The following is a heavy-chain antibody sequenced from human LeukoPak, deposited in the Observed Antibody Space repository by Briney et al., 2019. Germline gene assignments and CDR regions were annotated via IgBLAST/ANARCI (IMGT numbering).Heavy chain of an antibody. CDR3: ASPSRYDLFDY. Sequence: SETLSLTCTVSGGSISSSSCYWGWLRQPPGKGLEWIGSIYYSGSIYYNPSLKSRVTISVDTSKNQFSLKLSSVTAADTAVYYCASPSRYDLFDYWGQGTLVTVSS. CDR1: GGSISSSSCY. J-gene: IGHJ4*02. V-gene: IGHV4-39*01. CDR2: IYYSGSI. D-gene: IGHD3-22*01.